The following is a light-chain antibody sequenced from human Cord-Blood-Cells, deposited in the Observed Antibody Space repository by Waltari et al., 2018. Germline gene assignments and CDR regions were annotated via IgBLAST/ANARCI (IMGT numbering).Light chain of an antibody. V-gene: IGLV1-47*01. J-gene: IGLJ3*02. CDR2: RNN. CDR3: AAWDDSLSGDWV. Sequence: QSVLTQPPSASGPPGQRVPISCSGRSPHIGSNYVYWYQQLPGTAPKLLIYRNNQRPSGVPDRFSGSKSGTSASLAISGLRSEDEADYYCAAWDDSLSGDWVFGGGTKLTVL. CDR1: SPHIGSNY.